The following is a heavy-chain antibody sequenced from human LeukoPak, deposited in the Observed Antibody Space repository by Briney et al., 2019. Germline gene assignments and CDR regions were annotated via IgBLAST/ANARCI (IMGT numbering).Heavy chain of an antibody. J-gene: IGHJ4*02. Sequence: GVSLRLSCAASGFTFSSYGMHWVRQAPGKGLEWVAVIWYDGSNKYYADSVKGRFTISRDNSKNTLYLQMNSLRAEDTAVYYCARVGGSGSYQDYWGQGTLVTVSS. CDR3: ARVGGSGSYQDY. CDR2: IWYDGSNK. D-gene: IGHD1-26*01. CDR1: GFTFSSYG. V-gene: IGHV3-33*01.